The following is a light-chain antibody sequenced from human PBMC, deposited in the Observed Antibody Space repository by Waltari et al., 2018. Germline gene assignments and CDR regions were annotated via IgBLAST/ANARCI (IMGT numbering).Light chain of an antibody. V-gene: IGLV3-25*03. CDR2: KDT. Sequence: SFELTQPPSVSVSPGQTATNTCPGDVLPKQNPYWYQQKPGQAPVLLIYKDTERPSGIPERFSGSTSGTGTTVTLTIGGVQAEDEADYYCCSYAYLHVIFGGGTKLTVL. CDR1: VLPKQN. CDR3: CSYAYLHVI. J-gene: IGLJ2*01.